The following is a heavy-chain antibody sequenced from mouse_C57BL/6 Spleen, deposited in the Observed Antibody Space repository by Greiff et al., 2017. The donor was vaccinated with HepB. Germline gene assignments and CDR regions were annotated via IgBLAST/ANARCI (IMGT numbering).Heavy chain of an antibody. V-gene: IGHV1-19*01. J-gene: IGHJ1*03. CDR3: ARGVLRLNFDV. Sequence: VQLQQSGPVLVKPGASVKMSCKASGYTFTDYYMNWVKQSHGKSLEWIGVINPYNGGTSYNQKFKGKATLTVDKSSSTAYMELNSLTSEDSAVYYCARGVLRLNFDVWGTGTTVTVSS. D-gene: IGHD1-1*01. CDR1: GYTFTDYY. CDR2: INPYNGGT.